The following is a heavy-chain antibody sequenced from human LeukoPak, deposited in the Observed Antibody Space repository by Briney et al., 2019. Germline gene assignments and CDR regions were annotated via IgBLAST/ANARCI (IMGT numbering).Heavy chain of an antibody. Sequence: PSETLSLTCTVSGDSISGSPYFWAWIRQPPGQGLEWIGSIYHTGSTYYHASLKSRVTISIDTSQNQFSLKLSSVTAADTAVYYCARAVTTSYAFDIWGQGTMVTVSS. D-gene: IGHD4-11*01. CDR3: ARAVTTSYAFDI. V-gene: IGHV4-39*07. J-gene: IGHJ3*02. CDR1: GDSISGSPYF. CDR2: IYHTGST.